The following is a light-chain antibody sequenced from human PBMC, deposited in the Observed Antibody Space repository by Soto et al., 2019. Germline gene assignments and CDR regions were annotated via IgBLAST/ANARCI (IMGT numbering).Light chain of an antibody. V-gene: IGKV1-39*01. CDR1: QGISTY. CDR3: QQCYSTTWT. Sequence: DIPMTQSPSSLSASVGDRVTITCRASQGISTYLNWYQQKPGKAPKLLIYAASSLQSGVPSRFSGSGSETDFTLTISSLQPKDFATYSCQQCYSTTWTLGQGTKVDI. J-gene: IGKJ1*01. CDR2: AAS.